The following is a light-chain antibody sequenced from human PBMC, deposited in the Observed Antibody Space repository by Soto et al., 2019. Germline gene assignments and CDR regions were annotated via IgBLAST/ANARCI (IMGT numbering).Light chain of an antibody. CDR2: DVS. CDR1: SSDVGGYNY. J-gene: IGLJ2*01. CDR3: CSYAGSPEV. Sequence: QSALTQPRSVSGSPGQSVTISCTGTSSDVGGYNYVSWYQQHPGKAPKLMIYDVSKRPSGVPDRFSGSKSGNTASLTISGLQAEDEADYYCCSYAGSPEVFVGGTKLTVL. V-gene: IGLV2-11*01.